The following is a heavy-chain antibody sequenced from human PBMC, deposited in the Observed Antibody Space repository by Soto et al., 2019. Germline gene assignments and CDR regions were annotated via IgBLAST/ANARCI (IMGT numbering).Heavy chain of an antibody. Sequence: PSETLSLTCTVSGGSISSGDYYWSWIRQPPGKGLEWIGYIYYSGSTYYNPSLKSRVTISVDTSNYQFSLKLSSVTAADTAVYYCARDGDGRMTTNPYYYNGMDVWGPGTKVTVSS. CDR1: GGSISSGDYY. V-gene: IGHV4-30-4*02. J-gene: IGHJ6*02. CDR3: ARDGDGRMTTNPYYYNGMDV. CDR2: IYYSGST. D-gene: IGHD4-4*01.